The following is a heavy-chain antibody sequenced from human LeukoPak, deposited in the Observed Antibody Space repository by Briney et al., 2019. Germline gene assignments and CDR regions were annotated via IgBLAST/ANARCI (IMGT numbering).Heavy chain of an antibody. CDR3: ARGYGSGSYYNANYYYYYMDV. J-gene: IGHJ6*03. D-gene: IGHD3-10*01. CDR1: AYSISSGFY. CDR2: IYHSGST. Sequence: SETLSLTCTVSAYSISSGFYWGWIRQPPGQGLEWIGSIYHSGSTYYNPSLKSRVTISVDTSKNQFSLKLSSVTAADTAVYYCARGYGSGSYYNANYYYYYMDVWGKGTTVTVSS. V-gene: IGHV4-38-2*02.